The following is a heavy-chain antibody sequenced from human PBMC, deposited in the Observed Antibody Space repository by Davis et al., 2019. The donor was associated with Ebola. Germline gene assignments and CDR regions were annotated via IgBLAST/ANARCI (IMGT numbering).Heavy chain of an antibody. V-gene: IGHV4-31*03. CDR3: ARDQDTAMVY. CDR1: GGSISSGGYY. D-gene: IGHD5-18*01. Sequence: MPSKTLSLTCTVSGGSISSGGYYWSWIRQHPGKGLEWIGYIYYSGSTYYNPSLKSRVTISVDTSKNQFSLKLSSVTAADTAVYYCARDQDTAMVYWGQGTLVTVSS. J-gene: IGHJ4*02. CDR2: IYYSGST.